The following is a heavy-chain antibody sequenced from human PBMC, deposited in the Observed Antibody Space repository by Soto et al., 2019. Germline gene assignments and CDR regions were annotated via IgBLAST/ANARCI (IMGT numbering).Heavy chain of an antibody. CDR3: ARGRVTAAGTHLSWFDP. D-gene: IGHD6-13*01. CDR2: IYYSGST. V-gene: IGHV4-59*01. Sequence: NPSETLSLTCTVSGGSISSYYWSWIRQPPGKGLEWIGYIYYSGSTNYNPSLKSRVTISVDTSKNQFSLKVSAVTAADTAVYYWARGRVTAAGTHLSWFDPWGQGTLVTVSS. J-gene: IGHJ5*02. CDR1: GGSISSYY.